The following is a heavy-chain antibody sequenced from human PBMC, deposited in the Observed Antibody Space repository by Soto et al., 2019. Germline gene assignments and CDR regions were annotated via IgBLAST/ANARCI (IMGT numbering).Heavy chain of an antibody. CDR1: VGSMRINEHS. D-gene: IGHD2-2*01. CDR2: IYHSGST. V-gene: IGHV4-30-4*01. Sequence: PAETLCLTCTVDVGSMRINEHSWRWMRKPPGKGLEWIGYIYHSGSTYYTPSLKGRVTISVDTSKSQFSLKLTSVTAADTGVYFCARASESTMGWFDPWGLGTMVTVSS. CDR3: ARASESTMGWFDP. J-gene: IGHJ5*02.